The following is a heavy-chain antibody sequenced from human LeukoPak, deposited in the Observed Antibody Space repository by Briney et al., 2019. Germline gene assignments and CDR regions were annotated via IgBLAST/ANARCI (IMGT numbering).Heavy chain of an antibody. J-gene: IGHJ4*02. D-gene: IGHD6-19*01. CDR1: TVASSNFY. Sequence: SENLSFNCAVSTVASSNFYWRWVRQSPTKGLEWIGEINHSGYTNYNPSLYSRVTISIDTSKNQFSLMVTSVTAADTGVYYCTRAVAGHPDWGQGTLVTVAS. CDR3: TRAVAGHPD. CDR2: INHSGYT. V-gene: IGHV4-34*01.